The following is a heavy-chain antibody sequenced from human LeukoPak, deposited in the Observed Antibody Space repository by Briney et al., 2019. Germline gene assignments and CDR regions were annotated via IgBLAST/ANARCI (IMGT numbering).Heavy chain of an antibody. CDR2: IIPIFGTA. CDR1: GGTFSSYA. J-gene: IGHJ3*02. D-gene: IGHD3-3*01. CDR3: ARSIEPATIFGVVEDAFDI. Sequence: ASVKVSCKASGGTFSSYAINWVRQAPGQGLEWMGGIIPIFGTANYAQKFQGRVTITTDESTSTAYMELSSLRSEDTAVYYCARSIEPATIFGVVEDAFDIWGQGTMVTDSS. V-gene: IGHV1-69*05.